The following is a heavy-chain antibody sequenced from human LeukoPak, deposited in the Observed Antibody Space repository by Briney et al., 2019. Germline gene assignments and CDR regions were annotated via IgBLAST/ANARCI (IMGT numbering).Heavy chain of an antibody. J-gene: IGHJ4*02. V-gene: IGHV3-23*01. Sequence: GGSLRLSCAASGFTFSSYAMSWVRQAPGKGLEWVSAISGSGGSTYYADSVKGRFTISRDNSKNTLYLQMNSLRAEDTAVYYCAKGSDYYGSGSYRSEYYFDYWGQGTLVTVSS. D-gene: IGHD3-10*01. CDR3: AKGSDYYGSGSYRSEYYFDY. CDR1: GFTFSSYA. CDR2: ISGSGGST.